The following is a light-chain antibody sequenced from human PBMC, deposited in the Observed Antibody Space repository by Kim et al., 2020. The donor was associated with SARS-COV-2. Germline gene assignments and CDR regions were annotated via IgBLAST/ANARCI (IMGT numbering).Light chain of an antibody. CDR2: QDS. CDR1: KLGDKY. CDR3: QAWDSSTEV. J-gene: IGLJ1*01. Sequence: SVSPEQTASLTCSGDKLGDKYACCYQQKPVQSPVLVIYQDSTRPSGIPERFSGSSSGNTATLTISGTQAMNEPDYYCQAWDSSTEVFATGTRGTAL. V-gene: IGLV3-1*01.